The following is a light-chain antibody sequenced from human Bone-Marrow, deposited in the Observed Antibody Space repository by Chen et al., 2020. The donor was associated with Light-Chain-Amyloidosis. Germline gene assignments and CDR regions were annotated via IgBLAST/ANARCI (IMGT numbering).Light chain of an antibody. CDR2: GSS. V-gene: IGKV3-20*01. CDR1: QTISSNY. Sequence: EIVWTRSPGTLSLSPGEGANLPCRASQTISSNYLTWYQQKFGQAPRLLIYGSSSRATGIPDRFTGSGSGTDFTLTINRLEPEDFAMYYCQQYGTSPLTFGGGTKVEIK. CDR3: QQYGTSPLT. J-gene: IGKJ4*01.